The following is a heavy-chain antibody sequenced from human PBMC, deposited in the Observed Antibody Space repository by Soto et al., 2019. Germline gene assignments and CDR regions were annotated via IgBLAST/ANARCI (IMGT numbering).Heavy chain of an antibody. CDR3: ARDRGDGYNTI. V-gene: IGHV1-3*01. CDR1: GYTFTSYA. D-gene: IGHD5-12*01. CDR2: INAGNGNT. Sequence: ASVKVSCKASGYTFTSYAMHWVRQAPGQRLEWMGWINAGNGNTKYSQKFQGRVTITADKSTSTAYMELSSLRSEDTAVYYCARDRGDGYNTIWGQGTVVTVSS. J-gene: IGHJ3*02.